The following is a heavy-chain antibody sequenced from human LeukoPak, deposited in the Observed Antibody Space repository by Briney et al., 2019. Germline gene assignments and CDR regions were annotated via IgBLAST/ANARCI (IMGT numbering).Heavy chain of an antibody. J-gene: IGHJ5*02. D-gene: IGHD1-1*01. CDR3: ARLERRGNLFDP. CDR1: GYTFTSYG. V-gene: IGHV1-8*02. Sequence: GASVKVSCKASGYTFTSYGISWVRQATGQGLEWMGWMNPNSGNTGYAQKFQGRVTMNRNTSISTAYMELSSLRSEDTAVYYCARLERRGNLFDPWGEGTLVSVSS. CDR2: MNPNSGNT.